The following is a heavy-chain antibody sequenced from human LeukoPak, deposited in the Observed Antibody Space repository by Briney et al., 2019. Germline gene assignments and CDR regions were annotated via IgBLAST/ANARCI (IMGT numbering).Heavy chain of an antibody. J-gene: IGHJ3*02. CDR2: IYSGGST. V-gene: IGHV3-66*01. CDR1: GFTFSSYA. Sequence: GGSLRLSCAASGFTFSSYAMSWVRQAPGKGLEWVSVIYSGGSTYYADSVKGRFTISRDNSKNTLYLQMNSLRAEDTAVYYCARDFLEMATIPDAGAFDIWGQGTMVTVSS. CDR3: ARDFLEMATIPDAGAFDI. D-gene: IGHD5-24*01.